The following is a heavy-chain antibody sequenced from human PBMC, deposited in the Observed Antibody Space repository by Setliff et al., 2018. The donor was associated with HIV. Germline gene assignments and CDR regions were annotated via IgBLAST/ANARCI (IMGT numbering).Heavy chain of an antibody. J-gene: IGHJ5*02. D-gene: IGHD3-9*01. CDR1: GYTFTGYY. V-gene: IGHV1-2*02. CDR2: INPNSGGT. Sequence: ASVKVSCKASGYTFTGYYMHWVRQAPGQGLEWMGWINPNSGGTNYAQKFQGRVTMTTDTSISTAYMELSSLRSEDMAVYYCARSPPYYDILTGYSNRGNWFDPWGQGTLVTVSS. CDR3: ARSPPYYDILTGYSNRGNWFDP.